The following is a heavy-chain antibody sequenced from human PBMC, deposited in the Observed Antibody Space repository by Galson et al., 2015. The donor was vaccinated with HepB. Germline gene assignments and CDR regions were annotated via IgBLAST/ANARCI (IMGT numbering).Heavy chain of an antibody. D-gene: IGHD3-10*01. J-gene: IGHJ4*02. CDR3: ARPLKMFSDSGFVY. CDR2: INTGNGNT. Sequence: SVKVSCKASGYIFTNYAIHWVRQAPGQRLEWMGWINTGNGNTKYSQNFQGRVTITRDTSASTVYMELSSLKSEDTAVFYCARPLKMFSDSGFVYWGQGTLVTVSS. V-gene: IGHV1-3*04. CDR1: GYIFTNYA.